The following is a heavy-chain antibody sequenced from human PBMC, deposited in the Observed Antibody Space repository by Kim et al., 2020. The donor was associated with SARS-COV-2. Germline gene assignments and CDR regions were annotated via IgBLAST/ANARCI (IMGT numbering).Heavy chain of an antibody. D-gene: IGHD3-16*01. Sequence: GGSLRLSCAASGFTLSDHYMDWVRQAPRKGLEWVARIRDKSRGSTTGYAASVKGRFTISRDDSKNSVYLQMNSLDTGDTAIYYCAWGMSGAEPVLGDWGRESLVTVS. CDR1: GFTLSDHY. CDR2: IRDKSRGSTT. V-gene: IGHV3-72*01. CDR3: AWGMSGAEPVLGD. J-gene: IGHJ4*01.